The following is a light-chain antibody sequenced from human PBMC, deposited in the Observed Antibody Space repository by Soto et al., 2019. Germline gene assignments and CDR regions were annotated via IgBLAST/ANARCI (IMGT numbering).Light chain of an antibody. Sequence: DIQMTQSPSTLSASFGDRVTITCRASQSISSWLAWYQQKPGKAPKLLIYDASSLESGVPSRFSGSGSGTESTLTISSLKPDDFATYYCQQYNSYPWTFGQGTKV. V-gene: IGKV1-5*01. CDR1: QSISSW. CDR3: QQYNSYPWT. J-gene: IGKJ1*01. CDR2: DAS.